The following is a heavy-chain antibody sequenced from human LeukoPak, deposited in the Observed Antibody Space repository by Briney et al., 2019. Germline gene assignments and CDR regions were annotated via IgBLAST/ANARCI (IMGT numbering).Heavy chain of an antibody. CDR1: GGTFSRHA. CDR2: ISAYNGNT. J-gene: IGHJ3*02. CDR3: ARGRYYYDSSGYYQSYAFDI. Sequence: GASVKVSCKASGGTFSRHAISWVRQAPGQGLEWMGWISAYNGNTNYAQKLQGRVTMTTDTSTSTAYMELRSLRSDDTAVYYCARGRYYYDSSGYYQSYAFDIWGQGTMVTVSS. V-gene: IGHV1-18*01. D-gene: IGHD3-22*01.